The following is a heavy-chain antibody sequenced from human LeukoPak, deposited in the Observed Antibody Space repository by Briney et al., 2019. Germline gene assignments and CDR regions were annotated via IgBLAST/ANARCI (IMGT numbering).Heavy chain of an antibody. J-gene: IGHJ3*02. D-gene: IGHD3-22*01. CDR3: ARKYYDSSAYTPDAFDT. V-gene: IGHV1-69*04. CDR2: IIPIFGIA. CDR1: GGTFSSYA. Sequence: SVKVSCKASGGTFSSYAISWVRQAPGQGLEWMGRIIPIFGIANYAQKFQGRVTITADKSTSTAYMELSSLRSEDTAVYYCARKYYDSSAYTPDAFDTWGQGTMVTVSS.